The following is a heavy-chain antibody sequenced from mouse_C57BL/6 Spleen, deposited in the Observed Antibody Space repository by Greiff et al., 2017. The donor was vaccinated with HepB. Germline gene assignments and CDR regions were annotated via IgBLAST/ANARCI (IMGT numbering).Heavy chain of an antibody. Sequence: VQLQQSGPELVKPGASVKISCKASGYTFTDYYMNWVKQSHGKSLEWIGDINPNNGGTSYNQKFKGKATLTVDKSSSTAYMELRSLTSEDSAVYYCARHYDYGYAMDYWGQGTSVTVSS. CDR1: GYTFTDYY. D-gene: IGHD2-4*01. CDR3: ARHYDYGYAMDY. J-gene: IGHJ4*01. CDR2: INPNNGGT. V-gene: IGHV1-26*01.